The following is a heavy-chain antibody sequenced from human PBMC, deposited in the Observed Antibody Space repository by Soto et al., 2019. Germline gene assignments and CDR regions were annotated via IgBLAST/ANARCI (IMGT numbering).Heavy chain of an antibody. J-gene: IGHJ4*02. CDR3: ARLKAQQWLALYSGSSLHFAY. CDR1: GGSISSYY. Sequence: SETLSLTCTVSGGSISSYYWSWIRQPPGKGLECIGYIYYSGSTNYNPSLKSRVTISVDTSKNQFSLKLSSVTAADTAVYYCARLKAQQWLALYSGSSLHFAYWGQGTLVTVSS. V-gene: IGHV4-59*08. CDR2: IYYSGST. D-gene: IGHD1-26*01.